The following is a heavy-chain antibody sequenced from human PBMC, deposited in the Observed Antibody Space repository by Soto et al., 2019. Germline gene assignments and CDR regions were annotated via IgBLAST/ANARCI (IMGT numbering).Heavy chain of an antibody. CDR1: GFIFTNYA. D-gene: IGHD5-12*01. CDR3: VREGRGSFDF. Sequence: GGSLRLSCAASGFIFTNYAMNWVRQAPGKGLEWVSVIGGRGNRAYYADSVQGRFTISRDNSKNTLSLQMSSLTADDTAIYYCVREGRGSFDFWGRGTTVTV. CDR2: IGGRGNRA. V-gene: IGHV3-23*01. J-gene: IGHJ3*01.